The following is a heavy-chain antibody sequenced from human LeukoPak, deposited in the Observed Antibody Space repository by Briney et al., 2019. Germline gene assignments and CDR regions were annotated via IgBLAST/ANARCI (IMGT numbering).Heavy chain of an antibody. J-gene: IGHJ4*02. CDR2: VFYTGKT. Sequence: SEALSLTCTVSGGSVSTSDYYWGWIRQSPVKGLEWIGDVFYTGKTNYNPSLRGRATISIDTSKNQFSLKLTYVTAADSAVYYCARVFDSWGQGTLVTVTS. V-gene: IGHV4-39*07. CDR1: GGSVSTSDYY. CDR3: ARVFDS.